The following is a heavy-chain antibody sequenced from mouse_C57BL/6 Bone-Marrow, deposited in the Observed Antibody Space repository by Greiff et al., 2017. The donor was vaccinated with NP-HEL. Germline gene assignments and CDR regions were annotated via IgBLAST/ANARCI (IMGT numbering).Heavy chain of an antibody. D-gene: IGHD1-1*01. CDR1: GYTFTDYY. V-gene: IGHV1-76*01. CDR2: IYPGSGNT. J-gene: IGHJ2*01. Sequence: VMLVESGAELVRPGASVKLSCKASGYTFTDYYINWVKQRPGQGLEWIARIYPGSGNTYYNEKFKGKATLTAEKSSSTAYMQLSSLTSEDSAVYCCARERLVTTVVASYYFDYWGQGTTLTVSS. CDR3: ARERLVTTVVASYYFDY.